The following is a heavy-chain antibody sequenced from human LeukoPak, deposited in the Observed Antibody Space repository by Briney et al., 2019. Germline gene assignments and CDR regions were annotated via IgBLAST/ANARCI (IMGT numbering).Heavy chain of an antibody. V-gene: IGHV3-30*18. D-gene: IGHD1-26*01. Sequence: GGSLRLSCAASGFTFSSYGMHWVRQAPGKGLEWVAVISYDGSNKYYADSVKGRFTISRDNSKNTLYLQMNSLRAEDTAVYYCAKDRWEPYYFDYWGQGTPVTVSS. CDR1: GFTFSSYG. CDR3: AKDRWEPYYFDY. CDR2: ISYDGSNK. J-gene: IGHJ4*02.